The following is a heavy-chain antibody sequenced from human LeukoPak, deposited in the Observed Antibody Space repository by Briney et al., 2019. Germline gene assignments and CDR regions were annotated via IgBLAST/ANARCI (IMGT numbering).Heavy chain of an antibody. Sequence: SETLSLTCGVSGGAITNYYWNWIRQAPGKGLEWLGYIYYTGSTTYNPSVKSRITISLDTSKKQISLKLRSVTAADTAVYYCARSRVRAGDPEYYFDYWGQGTLVTVSS. CDR2: IYYTGST. J-gene: IGHJ4*02. CDR1: GGAITNYY. CDR3: ARSRVRAGDPEYYFDY. D-gene: IGHD7-27*01. V-gene: IGHV4-59*12.